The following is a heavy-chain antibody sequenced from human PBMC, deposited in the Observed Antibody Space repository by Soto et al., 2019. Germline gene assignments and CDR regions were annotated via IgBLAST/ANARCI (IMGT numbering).Heavy chain of an antibody. V-gene: IGHV1-3*01. D-gene: IGHD2-2*02. CDR3: AKSATVPAAIAY. Sequence: ASVKVSCKASGYTFTSYAMHWVRQAPGQRIERMGWINASNGNTKYSQKLQGRVTITRDTSASRANMKQSSLRSEYTAVYYWAKSATVPAAIAYWGQGTLVTVSS. CDR1: GYTFTSYA. J-gene: IGHJ4*02. CDR2: INASNGNT.